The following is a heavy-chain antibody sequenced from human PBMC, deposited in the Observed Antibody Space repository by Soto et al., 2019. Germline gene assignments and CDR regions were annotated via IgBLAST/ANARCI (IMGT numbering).Heavy chain of an antibody. D-gene: IGHD6-19*01. V-gene: IGHV3-7*01. CDR2: IKQDGSEK. J-gene: IGHJ4*02. CDR1: GFTFSSYW. Sequence: GGSLRLSCAASGFTFSSYWMNWVRQAPGKGLEWVANIKQDGSEKNYVDSVKGRFTISRDNAKNSLYLQMNSLRAEDTAVYFCARSSPGTGYDYWGQGTLVTVSS. CDR3: ARSSPGTGYDY.